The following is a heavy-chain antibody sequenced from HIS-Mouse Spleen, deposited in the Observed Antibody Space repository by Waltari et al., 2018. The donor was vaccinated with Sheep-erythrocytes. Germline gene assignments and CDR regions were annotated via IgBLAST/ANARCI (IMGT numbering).Heavy chain of an antibody. CDR1: GFTFSSYS. J-gene: IGHJ4*02. D-gene: IGHD7-27*01. CDR3: ARGAKSSGETRIIDY. V-gene: IGHV3-21*01. CDR2: IISGSSYI. Sequence: EVQLVESGGGLVKPGGSLRLPCAASGFTFSSYSMNWVRQAPGQVLEWVSSIISGSSYIYYADSRKGRFTISRENAKNSLYLQMNSLRAEDTAVYYCARGAKSSGETRIIDYWGQGTLVTVSS.